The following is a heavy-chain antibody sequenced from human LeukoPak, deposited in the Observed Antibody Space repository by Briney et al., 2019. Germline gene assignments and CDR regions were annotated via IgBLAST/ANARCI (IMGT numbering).Heavy chain of an antibody. Sequence: GGSLRLSCAASGFTFSSYEMNWVRQAPGKGLEWVSYISSSGSTIYYADSVKGRFTISRDNAKSSLYLQMNSLRAEDAAVYYCAELGITMIGGVWGKGTTVTISS. J-gene: IGHJ6*04. V-gene: IGHV3-48*03. CDR2: ISSSGSTI. D-gene: IGHD3-10*02. CDR1: GFTFSSYE. CDR3: AELGITMIGGV.